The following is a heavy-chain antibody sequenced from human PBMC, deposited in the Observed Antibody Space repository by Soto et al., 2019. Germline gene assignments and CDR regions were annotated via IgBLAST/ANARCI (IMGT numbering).Heavy chain of an antibody. V-gene: IGHV3-30*18. CDR1: GFTFSSYG. CDR2: ISYDGSNK. D-gene: IGHD4-4*01. J-gene: IGHJ4*02. Sequence: PGGSLRLSCAASGFTFSSYGMHWVRQAPGKGLEWVAVISYDGSNKYYADSVKGRFTISRDNSKNTLYLQMNSLRAEDTAVYYCAKGGAYSNYGPLFDWGQGTLVTVSS. CDR3: AKGGAYSNYGPLFD.